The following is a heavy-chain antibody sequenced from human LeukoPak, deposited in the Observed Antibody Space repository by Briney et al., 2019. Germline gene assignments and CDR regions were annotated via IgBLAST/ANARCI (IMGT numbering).Heavy chain of an antibody. CDR2: INHSGST. CDR3: ARGTLGNIVVVPAAIRPFDY. D-gene: IGHD2-2*02. Sequence: TLSLTCAVYGGSFSGYYWSWIRQPPGKGLEWIGEINHSGSTNYNPSLKSRVTISVDTSKNQFSLKLSSVTAADTAVYYCARGTLGNIVVVPAAIRPFDYWGQGTLVTVSS. CDR1: GGSFSGYY. J-gene: IGHJ4*02. V-gene: IGHV4-34*01.